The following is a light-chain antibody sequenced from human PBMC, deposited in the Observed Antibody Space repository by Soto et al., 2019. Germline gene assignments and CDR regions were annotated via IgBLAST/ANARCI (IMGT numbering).Light chain of an antibody. CDR3: QQRSNWLIT. J-gene: IGKJ5*01. Sequence: EIVFTQSPATLSLSPGERATLSCRASQSVSSYLAWYQQKPGQAPRLLIYDASNGATGIPARFSGSGSGTDFTLTISSLEPEDFAVYYCQQRSNWLITFGQGTRLEIK. CDR1: QSVSSY. CDR2: DAS. V-gene: IGKV3-11*01.